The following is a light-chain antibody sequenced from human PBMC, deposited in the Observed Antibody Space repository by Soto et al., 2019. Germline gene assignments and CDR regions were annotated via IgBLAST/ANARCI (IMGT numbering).Light chain of an antibody. CDR2: GAS. V-gene: IGKV3-20*01. CDR1: QSVSSN. CDR3: QQYGSSPWP. J-gene: IGKJ1*01. Sequence: EIVMTQSPATLSVSPGERATLSCRASQSVSSNLAWYQQKPGQAPRLLIYGASNRATGIPDRFSGSGSGTDFTLTISRLEPEDFAVYYCQQYGSSPWPFGQGTKVDI.